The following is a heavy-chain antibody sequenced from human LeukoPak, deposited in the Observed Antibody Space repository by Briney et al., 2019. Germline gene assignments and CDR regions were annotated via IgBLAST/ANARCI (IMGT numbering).Heavy chain of an antibody. J-gene: IGHJ4*02. CDR3: ARLMLGYCSSTSCSADYPFDY. CDR2: IYYSGST. D-gene: IGHD2-2*01. CDR1: GGSTSSSSYY. Sequence: SETLSLTCTVSGGSTSSSSYYWGWIRQPPGKGLEWIGSIYYSGSTYYNPSLKSRVTISVDTSKNQFSLKLSSVTAADTAVYYCARLMLGYCSSTSCSADYPFDYWGQGTLVTVSS. V-gene: IGHV4-39*01.